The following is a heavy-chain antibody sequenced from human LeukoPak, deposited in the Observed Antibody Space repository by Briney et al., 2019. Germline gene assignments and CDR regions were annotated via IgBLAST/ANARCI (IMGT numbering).Heavy chain of an antibody. V-gene: IGHV4-59*01. CDR1: GGSISSYY. J-gene: IGHJ6*03. D-gene: IGHD3-22*01. CDR3: ARAAYYYDSSGYGPYYYYYMDV. CDR2: IYYSGST. Sequence: SETLSLTCAVSGGSISSYYWSWLRQPPGKGLEWIGYIYYSGSTNYNPSLKSRVTISVHTSKNQFSLKLSTVTAADTAVYYCARAAYYYDSSGYGPYYYYYMDVWGKGTPVTVSS.